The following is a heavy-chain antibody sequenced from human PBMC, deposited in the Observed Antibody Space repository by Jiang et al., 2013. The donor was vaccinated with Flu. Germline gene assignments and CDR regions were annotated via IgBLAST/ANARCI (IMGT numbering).Heavy chain of an antibody. V-gene: IGHV3-30*01. Sequence: VQLVESGGGVVQPGRSLRLSCAASKFTFSNYAINWVRQAPGKGLEWVALISYDGSIAYYADSVKGRFTISRDNSKNVLFLQIDSLRVEDTGVYHCARDRHPQDSSGFPTWGDYFQYGMDVWGQGTTVTVSS. J-gene: IGHJ6*02. D-gene: IGHD3-22*01. CDR3: ARDRHPQDSSGFPTWGDYFQYGMDV. CDR2: ISYDGSIA. CDR1: KFTFSNYA.